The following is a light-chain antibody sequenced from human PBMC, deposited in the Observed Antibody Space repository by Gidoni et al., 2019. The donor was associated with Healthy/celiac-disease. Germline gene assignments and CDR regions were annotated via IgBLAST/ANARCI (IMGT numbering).Light chain of an antibody. CDR2: AAS. CDR3: QQLNSYPIT. J-gene: IGKJ5*01. V-gene: IGKV1-9*01. Sequence: DIQLTQPPSFLSASVGARVTITCQASQGISSYLDWYQQKPGKAPKLLLYAASTLQSGVPSRFSGSGSGTEFTLTISSLQPEDFATYYCQQLNSYPITFXXXTRLEIK. CDR1: QGISSY.